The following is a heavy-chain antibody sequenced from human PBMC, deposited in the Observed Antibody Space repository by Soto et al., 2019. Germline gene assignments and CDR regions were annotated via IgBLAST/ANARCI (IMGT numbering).Heavy chain of an antibody. J-gene: IGHJ3*02. D-gene: IGHD1-1*01. V-gene: IGHV3-23*01. CDR2: ISGSGGST. CDR3: ATWHLQEHAYDI. CDR1: GFTFSSYA. Sequence: EVQLLESGGGLVQPGGSLRLSCAASGFTFSSYAMSWVRQAPGKGLEWVSAISGSGGSTYYADSVKGRFTTSSDSSRTTVYLQMNSLRPDDTAVYSCATWHLQEHAYDIWGQGTTVIVSS.